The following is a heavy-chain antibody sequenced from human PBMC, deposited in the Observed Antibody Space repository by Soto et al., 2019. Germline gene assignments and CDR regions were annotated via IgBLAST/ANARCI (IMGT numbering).Heavy chain of an antibody. D-gene: IGHD5-12*01. CDR2: IIPIFGTA. CDR1: GGTFRSYA. Sequence: SVKVSCKASGGTFRSYAFTWVRQAPGRGLEWMGGIIPIFGTANYPQKFQGRVTIIADESTSTAYMELSSLRSADTAMYYCASSTGSGFRPGTHRFNWLDPWGQGTQVTVSS. V-gene: IGHV1-69*13. J-gene: IGHJ5*02. CDR3: ASSTGSGFRPGTHRFNWLDP.